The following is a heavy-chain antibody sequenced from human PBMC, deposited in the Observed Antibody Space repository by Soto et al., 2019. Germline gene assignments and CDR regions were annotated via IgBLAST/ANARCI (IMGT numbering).Heavy chain of an antibody. D-gene: IGHD2-8*01. CDR3: ARGPPLGCTNGVCYTPYYFDY. CDR2: IYYSGST. CDR1: GGSISSYY. V-gene: IGHV4-59*01. Sequence: QVQLQESGPGLVKPSETLSLTCTVSGGSISSYYWSWIRQPPGKGLEWIGYIYYSGSTNYNPSLKSRVTISVDTSKNQFSLKLSSVTAADTAVYYCARGPPLGCTNGVCYTPYYFDYWGQGTLVTVSS. J-gene: IGHJ4*02.